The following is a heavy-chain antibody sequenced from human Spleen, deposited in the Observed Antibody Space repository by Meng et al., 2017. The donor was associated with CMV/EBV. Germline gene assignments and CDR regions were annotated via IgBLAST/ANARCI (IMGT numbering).Heavy chain of an antibody. V-gene: IGHV4-30-4*01. CDR1: GGSINSGDYY. CDR2: IYYTGST. J-gene: IGHJ4*02. Sequence: QVRLQVSGPGLVXPXXXXSLTCTFSGGSINSGDYYWSWIRQPPGKGLEWIGYIYYTGSTYYTPSLKSRVTISMDTSKNQFSLRLSSVTAADTAVYYCARNYYFDYWGQGTLVTVSS. CDR3: ARNYYFDY.